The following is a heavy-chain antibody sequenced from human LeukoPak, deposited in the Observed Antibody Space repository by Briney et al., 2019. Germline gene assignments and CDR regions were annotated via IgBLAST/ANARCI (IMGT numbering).Heavy chain of an antibody. CDR3: ATRVGTYFGH. V-gene: IGHV3-23*01. CDR2: ISGSGGTT. Sequence: PGGSLRLSCAASGIXFSDYAMSWVRQTPGKGLEWVAAISGSGGTTYYADSVKGRFTISRDNPKNTLYLQMNSLRAEDTALYYCATRVGTYFGHWGQGTLVTVSS. D-gene: IGHD2-21*02. CDR1: GIXFSDYA. J-gene: IGHJ4*02.